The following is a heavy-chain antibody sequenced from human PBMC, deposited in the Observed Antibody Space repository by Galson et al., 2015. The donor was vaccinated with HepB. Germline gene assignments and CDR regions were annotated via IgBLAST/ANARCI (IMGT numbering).Heavy chain of an antibody. CDR3: AKDSSTRHYYETSDYEPTEYFQH. V-gene: IGHV3-30*18. J-gene: IGHJ1*01. Sequence: SLRLSCAASGFIFGSYGMHWVRQAPGKGLEWVAVISYDGSNKYYVDSVRGRFTISRDDSQNTLFLQMNSLRVEDTAVYYCAKDSSTRHYYETSDYEPTEYFQHWGQGTLVTVSS. D-gene: IGHD3-22*01. CDR1: GFIFGSYG. CDR2: ISYDGSNK.